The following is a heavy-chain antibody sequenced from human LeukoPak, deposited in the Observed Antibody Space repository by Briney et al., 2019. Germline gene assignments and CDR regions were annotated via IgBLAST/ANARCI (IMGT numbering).Heavy chain of an antibody. J-gene: IGHJ5*02. CDR1: GFTFSTLA. V-gene: IGHV3-23*01. Sequence: GGSLRLSCAASGFTFSTLAMSWVRRAPGKGVEWVSLITGRGSTYYADSVKGRFTISRDNSKNMLYLQMNSLRVEDTALYFCAKGRDSGWYAWFDPWGQGTLVTVSS. CDR2: ITGRGST. D-gene: IGHD6-19*01. CDR3: AKGRDSGWYAWFDP.